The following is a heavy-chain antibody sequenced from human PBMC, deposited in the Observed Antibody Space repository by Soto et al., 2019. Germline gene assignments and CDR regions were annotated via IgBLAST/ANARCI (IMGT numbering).Heavy chain of an antibody. CDR2: NYYSGST. V-gene: IGHV4-30-4*01. D-gene: IGHD5-12*01. Sequence: PSETLSLTCTVSGGSISSGDYYWSWIRQPPGKGLEWIGYNYYSGSTYYNPSLKSRVTISVDTSKNQFSLKLSSVTAADTAVYFCARDVGDGYNTFGMDDWGQGTTVTVS. CDR1: GGSISSGDYY. J-gene: IGHJ6*02. CDR3: ARDVGDGYNTFGMDD.